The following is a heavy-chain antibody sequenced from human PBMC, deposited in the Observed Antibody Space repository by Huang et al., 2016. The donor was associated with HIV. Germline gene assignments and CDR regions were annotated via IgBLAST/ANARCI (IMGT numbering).Heavy chain of an antibody. J-gene: IGHJ3*02. V-gene: IGHV1-18*01. CDR3: ARDPKYHRIGYYRQRRGIDI. CDR1: GSTFTMYG. Sequence: QIQLMQSGPELKQPGASVKVSCKAPGSTFTMYGITWVRMVHGQGPEWMGWFRASNGATENAKKVQGRVTLTTATSTNIAYMELRSLRSDDTAKYYCARDPKYHRIGYYRQRRGIDIWGQGTMVIVSS. CDR2: FRASNGAT. D-gene: IGHD3-22*01.